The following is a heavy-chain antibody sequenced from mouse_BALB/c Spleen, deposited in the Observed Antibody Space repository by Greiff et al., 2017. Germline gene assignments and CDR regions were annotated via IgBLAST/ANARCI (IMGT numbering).Heavy chain of an antibody. D-gene: IGHD1-1*01. CDR2: ISSGGSYT. Sequence: EVKLVESGGGLVKPGGSLKLSCAASGFTFSSYAMSWVRQTPEKRLEWVATISSGGSYTYYPDSVKGRFTISRDNAKNTLYLQMSSLRSEDTAMYDCARRETTTPMDYWGQGTSVTVSS. J-gene: IGHJ4*01. V-gene: IGHV5-9-3*01. CDR1: GFTFSSYA. CDR3: ARRETTTPMDY.